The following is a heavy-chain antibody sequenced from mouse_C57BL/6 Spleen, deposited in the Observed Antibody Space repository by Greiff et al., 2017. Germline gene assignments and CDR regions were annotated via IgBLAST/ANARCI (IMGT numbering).Heavy chain of an antibody. V-gene: IGHV14-4*01. CDR2: IDPENGDT. J-gene: IGHJ2*01. CDR1: GFNIKDDY. Sequence: VQLQQSGAELVRPGASVKLSCTASGFNIKDDYMHWVKQRPEQGLEWIGWIDPENGDTEYASKFQGKATITADTSSNTAYLQLSSLTSEDTAVYYCTLLLLRGYWGQGTTLTVSS. CDR3: TLLLLRGY. D-gene: IGHD1-1*01.